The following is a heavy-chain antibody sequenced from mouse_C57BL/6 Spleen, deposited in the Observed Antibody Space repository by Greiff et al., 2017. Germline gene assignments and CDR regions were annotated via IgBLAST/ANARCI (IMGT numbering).Heavy chain of an antibody. V-gene: IGHV5-9*01. Sequence: DVMLVESGGGLVKPGGSLKLSCAASGFTFSSYTMSWVRQTPEKRLEWVATISGGGGNTYYPDSVKGRFTISRDNAKNTLYLQMSSLRSEDTALYYCARHSLDSSGDFDYWGQGTTLTVSS. CDR1: GFTFSSYT. CDR3: ARHSLDSSGDFDY. J-gene: IGHJ2*01. D-gene: IGHD3-2*02. CDR2: ISGGGGNT.